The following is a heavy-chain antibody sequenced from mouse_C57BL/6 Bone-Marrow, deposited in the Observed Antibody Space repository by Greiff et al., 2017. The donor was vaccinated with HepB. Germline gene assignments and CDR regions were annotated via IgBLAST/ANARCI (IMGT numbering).Heavy chain of an antibody. CDR3: TRIVYDYSWDYYAMDY. D-gene: IGHD2-4*01. CDR1: GYTFTSYW. CDR2: IHPNSGST. V-gene: IGHV1-64*01. Sequence: VQLQQSGAELVKPGASVKLSCKASGYTFTSYWMHWVKQRPGQGLEWIGMIHPNSGSTNYNEKFKSKATLTVDKSSSTAYMQLSSLTSEDSAVYYCTRIVYDYSWDYYAMDYWGQGTSVTVSS. J-gene: IGHJ4*01.